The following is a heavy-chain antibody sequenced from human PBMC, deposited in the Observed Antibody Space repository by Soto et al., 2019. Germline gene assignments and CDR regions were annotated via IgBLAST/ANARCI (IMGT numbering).Heavy chain of an antibody. D-gene: IGHD3-9*01. V-gene: IGHV5-51*01. CDR2: IYPGDSDT. CDR1: GYSFSTYW. J-gene: IGHJ6*02. CDR3: VRGDYFILTGYCENCYGMDV. Sequence: PGEALKISWRGSGYSFSTYWIGWVRQMPGKGLEWMGIIYPGDSDTRYSPSFQGHVTISADKSISTAYLQCSSQKASDTAMYYCVRGDYFILTGYCENCYGMDVRSQGTSVT.